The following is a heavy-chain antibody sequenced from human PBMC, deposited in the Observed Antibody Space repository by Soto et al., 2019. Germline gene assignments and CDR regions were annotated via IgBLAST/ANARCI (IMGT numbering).Heavy chain of an antibody. CDR1: GYTFTNYG. CDR3: ARGVPAAMSYYYYGMDV. CDR2: ISAYNANT. D-gene: IGHD2-2*01. V-gene: IGHV1-18*01. J-gene: IGHJ6*02. Sequence: ASMMVSCKASGYTFTNYGISWVRQPPGQGLERMGWISAYNANTNYAQKLQGRVTMTTDTSTSTAYMELRSLTSDDTAVYCWARGVPAAMSYYYYGMDVWGQGTTVTVSS.